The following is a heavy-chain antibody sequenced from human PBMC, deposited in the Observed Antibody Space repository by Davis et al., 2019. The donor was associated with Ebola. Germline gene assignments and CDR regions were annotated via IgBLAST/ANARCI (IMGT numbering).Heavy chain of an antibody. CDR1: GFTFSTYC. J-gene: IGHJ4*02. Sequence: PGGSLRLSCVASGFTFSTYCMGWVRQAPGKGLEWVANIDQDGTKKNYVDSVKGRFTVSRDNSKNSLDLQMNSLGAEDTAIYYCVSQYSTSSHYWGQGALVTVSS. D-gene: IGHD6-6*01. V-gene: IGHV3-7*01. CDR2: IDQDGTKK. CDR3: VSQYSTSSHY.